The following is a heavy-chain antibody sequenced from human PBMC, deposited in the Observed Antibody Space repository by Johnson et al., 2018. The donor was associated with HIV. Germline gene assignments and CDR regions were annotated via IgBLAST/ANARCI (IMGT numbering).Heavy chain of an antibody. CDR2: IYSGGRT. J-gene: IGHJ3*02. V-gene: IGHV3-66*01. CDR1: GFTVKSNY. CDR3: ARDRRYYDSSGYYNDAFDI. D-gene: IGHD3-22*01. Sequence: MLLVESGGGSVKPGDSLRLSCAVSGFTVKSNYINWVRQAPGKGLECVSGIYSGGRTYYADSVKGRFTISRDNSKNTLYLQMNSLRAEDTAVYFCARDRRYYDSSGYYNDAFDIWGQGTMVTVSS.